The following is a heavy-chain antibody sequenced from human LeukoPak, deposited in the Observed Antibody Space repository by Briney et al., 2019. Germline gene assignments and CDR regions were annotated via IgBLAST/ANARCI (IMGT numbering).Heavy chain of an antibody. Sequence: GGSLRLSCAASGFTFSSYAMSWVRQAPGKGLEWVSGIIGSGDDTYYADSVKGRFTISRDNSKNTLCLQMNSLRAEDTALYYCAKVGGSGWYFDYWGQGTLVTVSS. J-gene: IGHJ4*02. D-gene: IGHD6-19*01. CDR3: AKVGGSGWYFDY. CDR1: GFTFSSYA. V-gene: IGHV3-23*01. CDR2: IIGSGDDT.